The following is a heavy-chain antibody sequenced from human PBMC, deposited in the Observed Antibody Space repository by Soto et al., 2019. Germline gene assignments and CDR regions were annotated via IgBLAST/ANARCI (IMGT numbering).Heavy chain of an antibody. J-gene: IGHJ5*02. Sequence: PGGSLRLSCAASGFTFSSYAMSWVRQAPGKGLEWVSAISGSGGSTYYADSVKGRFTISRDNSKNTLYLQMNSLRAEDTAVYYCAKQEYYDFWSGYFWFDPWGQGTLVTVS. CDR1: GFTFSSYA. CDR3: AKQEYYDFWSGYFWFDP. CDR2: ISGSGGST. D-gene: IGHD3-3*01. V-gene: IGHV3-23*01.